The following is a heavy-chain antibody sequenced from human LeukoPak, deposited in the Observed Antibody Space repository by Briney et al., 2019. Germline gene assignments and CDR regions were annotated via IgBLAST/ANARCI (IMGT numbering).Heavy chain of an antibody. CDR1: GLTFSDCY. J-gene: IGHJ5*02. CDR3: ARVNRGAYDS. CDR2: LYSGGTT. Sequence: SGGSLRLSCAASGLTFSDCYMSWIRQAPGKGLEWISVLYSGGTTYYADSVKGRFSISRDNSNNTLYLQMNSLRAEDTAVYYCARVNRGAYDSWGQGTLVTVSS. V-gene: IGHV3-53*01. D-gene: IGHD5-12*01.